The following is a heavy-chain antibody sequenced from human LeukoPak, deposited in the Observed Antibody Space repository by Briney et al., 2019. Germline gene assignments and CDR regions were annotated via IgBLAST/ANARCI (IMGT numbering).Heavy chain of an antibody. CDR2: LSSSGSAF. CDR1: GFTFRSYE. V-gene: IGHV3-48*03. Sequence: GGSLRLSCEDSGFTFRSYEMNWVRQAPGKGLEWIAYLSSSGSAFSYADSVKGRFTITRDNAKNSVYLEMNSLRADDTAVYYCARSARLMKGVVEVTALDDWGQGTLVTVSS. J-gene: IGHJ4*02. D-gene: IGHD3-3*01. CDR3: ARSARLMKGVVEVTALDD.